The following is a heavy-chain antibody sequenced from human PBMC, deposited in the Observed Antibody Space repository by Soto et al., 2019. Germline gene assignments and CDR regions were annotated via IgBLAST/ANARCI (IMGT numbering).Heavy chain of an antibody. CDR1: RRSLRGYY. J-gene: IGHJ4*02. CDR2: INHSGST. V-gene: IGHV4-34*01. D-gene: IGHD1-26*01. CDR3: ARTRGRIVGAYYFDY. Sequence: PALIQSLNCAVYRRSLRGYYWSWIHKTPGKGLEWIGEINHSGSTNYNPSLKSRVTISVDTSENQFSLKLSSVTAADTAVYYCARTRGRIVGAYYFDYWGQGTLVTSSS.